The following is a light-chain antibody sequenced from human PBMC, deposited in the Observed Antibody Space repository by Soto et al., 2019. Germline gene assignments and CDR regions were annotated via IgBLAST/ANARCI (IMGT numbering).Light chain of an antibody. V-gene: IGKV3-15*01. Sequence: EFVLTQSPGTLSLSPGERATLSCRASQTVRNNYLAWYQQKPGQAPTLLIYGASTRATVIPAGFSGSGSGTEFTLTISSLQSEDFAVYYCQQYHSWPPTFGQGTKVDIK. CDR3: QQYHSWPPT. J-gene: IGKJ1*01. CDR2: GAS. CDR1: QTVRNN.